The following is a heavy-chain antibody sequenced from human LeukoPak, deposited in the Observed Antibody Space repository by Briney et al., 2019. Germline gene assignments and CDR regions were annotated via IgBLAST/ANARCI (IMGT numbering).Heavy chain of an antibody. Sequence: GGSLRLSCATSGFTFVDYGLSWVRRAPGKGLEWLCAINYNGAITDYADSVKGRSTISRDNAKNSLYLRMDSLRAEDTALYYCARDRLGPSFSVSHFDLWGQGTLVTVSS. CDR1: GFTFVDYG. D-gene: IGHD3-3*02. CDR3: ARDRLGPSFSVSHFDL. J-gene: IGHJ4*02. CDR2: INYNGAIT. V-gene: IGHV3-20*04.